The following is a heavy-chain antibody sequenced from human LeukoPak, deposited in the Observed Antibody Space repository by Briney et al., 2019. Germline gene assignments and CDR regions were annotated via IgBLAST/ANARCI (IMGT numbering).Heavy chain of an antibody. V-gene: IGHV1-18*01. CDR3: ARDVEMYYDSSAYGDY. J-gene: IGHJ4*02. CDR2: IRPYNGNT. D-gene: IGHD3-22*01. Sequence: PGASVKVSSKASGYTFTSYGISWVRQAPGQGLEWMGWIRPYNGNTNYAQKLQGRVTMTTDTSTSTAYMELRSLRSDDTAIYYCARDVEMYYDSSAYGDYWGQGTLVTVSS. CDR1: GYTFTSYG.